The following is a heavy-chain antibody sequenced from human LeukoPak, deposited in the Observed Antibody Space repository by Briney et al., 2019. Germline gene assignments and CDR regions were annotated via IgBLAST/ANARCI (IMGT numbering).Heavy chain of an antibody. J-gene: IGHJ4*02. D-gene: IGHD3-10*01. V-gene: IGHV3-48*01. CDR2: ISSSSSTI. CDR3: AKVLWFGSTEYYFDY. CDR1: GFTFSSYS. Sequence: GGSLRLSCATSGFTFSSYSMNWVRQAPGKGLEWVSYISSSSSTIYYADSVKGRFTISRDNAMNSVYLQMDSLRAEDTAVYYCAKVLWFGSTEYYFDYWGQGTLVTVSS.